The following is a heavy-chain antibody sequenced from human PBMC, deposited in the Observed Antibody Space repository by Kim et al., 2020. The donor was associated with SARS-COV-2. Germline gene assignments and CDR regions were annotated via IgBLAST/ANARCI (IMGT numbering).Heavy chain of an antibody. D-gene: IGHD2-15*01. Sequence: GGSLRLSCAASGFTFSSYAMSWVRQAPGKGLEWVSAISGSGGSTYYADSVKGRFTISRDNSKNTLYLQMNSLRAEDTAVYYCAKPGDYCSGGSCYFDYWGQGTLVTVSS. V-gene: IGHV3-23*01. CDR2: ISGSGGST. J-gene: IGHJ4*02. CDR1: GFTFSSYA. CDR3: AKPGDYCSGGSCYFDY.